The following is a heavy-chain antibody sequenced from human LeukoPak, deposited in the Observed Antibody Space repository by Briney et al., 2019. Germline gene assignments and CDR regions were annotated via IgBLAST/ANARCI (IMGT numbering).Heavy chain of an antibody. CDR2: INHSGST. V-gene: IGHV4-34*01. Sequence: SETLSLTCAVYGGSFSGYYWSWIRQPPGKGLEWIGEINHSGSTNYNPSLKSRVTMSVDTSKNQFSLKLSSVTAADTAVYYCASGPPPDFDYWGQGTLVTVSS. CDR1: GGSFSGYY. J-gene: IGHJ4*02. CDR3: ASGPPPDFDY.